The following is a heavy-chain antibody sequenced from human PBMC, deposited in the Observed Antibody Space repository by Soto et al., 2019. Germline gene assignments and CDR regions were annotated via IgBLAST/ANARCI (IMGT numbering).Heavy chain of an antibody. CDR1: GFTFTSSA. V-gene: IGHV1-58*02. Sequence: SVKVSCKASGFTFTSSAMQWVRQARGQRLEWIGWIVVGSGNTNYAQKFQERVTITRDMSTSTAYMELSSLRSEDTAVYYCAADRGCSGGSCYSNLYYMDVWGKGTTVTVSS. J-gene: IGHJ6*03. CDR3: AADRGCSGGSCYSNLYYMDV. D-gene: IGHD2-15*01. CDR2: IVVGSGNT.